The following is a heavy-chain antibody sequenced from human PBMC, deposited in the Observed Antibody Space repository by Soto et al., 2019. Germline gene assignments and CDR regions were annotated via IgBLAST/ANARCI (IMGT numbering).Heavy chain of an antibody. J-gene: IGHJ4*02. CDR1: GFAVSNNY. CDR3: ARAGSPFDSDSSGYWGFDH. V-gene: IGHV3-53*01. Sequence: GSLSLSFVASGFAVSNNYMNWVRQAPGKGLEWVSVVYSGGTTYYADSGRGRFTVSRDDSKNTLFLQMSSLRAEDTAVYYCARAGSPFDSDSSGYWGFDHWGQGTLVTVSS. D-gene: IGHD3-22*01. CDR2: VYSGGTT.